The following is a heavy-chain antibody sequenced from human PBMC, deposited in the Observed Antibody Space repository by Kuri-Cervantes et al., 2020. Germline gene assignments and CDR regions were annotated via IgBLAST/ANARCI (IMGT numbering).Heavy chain of an antibody. Sequence: LSLTCAASGFTFSNYNMHWVRQAPGKGLEWVSYINSGSSSIIYTDSVKGRFTISRDNAKNSLFLQMNSLRAENTAVYYCARTGGFDYWGQGTLVTVSS. CDR2: INSGSSSI. V-gene: IGHV3-48*01. D-gene: IGHD3-10*01. CDR1: GFTFSNYN. CDR3: ARTGGFDY. J-gene: IGHJ4*02.